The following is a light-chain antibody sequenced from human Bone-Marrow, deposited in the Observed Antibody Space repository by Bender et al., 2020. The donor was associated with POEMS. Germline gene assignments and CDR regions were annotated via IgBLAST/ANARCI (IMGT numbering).Light chain of an antibody. Sequence: QSVLTQPPSASGAPGQTVTISCTGTSSNMGAGYGVNWYQQRPGTAPKLIIYNNENRPSGVPDRISGSKSDTSAFLALTGLQAEDESDYYCQSYSISLRGWAFGGGTKLTAL. CDR2: NNE. V-gene: IGLV1-40*01. CDR3: QSYSISLRGWA. CDR1: SSNMGAGYG. J-gene: IGLJ3*02.